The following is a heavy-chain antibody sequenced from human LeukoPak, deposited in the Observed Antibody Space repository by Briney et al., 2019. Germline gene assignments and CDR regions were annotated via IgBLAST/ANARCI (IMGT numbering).Heavy chain of an antibody. CDR3: ARVTTRMVGGYYYYGMDV. D-gene: IGHD4-23*01. Sequence: ASVKVSCQASGYTFTGYYMHSVRQAPGQGLEWMGWINPNSGGTNYAQKFQGRVTMTRDTSISTAYMELSRLRSDDTAVYYCARVTTRMVGGYYYYGMDVWGQGTTVTVSS. J-gene: IGHJ6*02. CDR1: GYTFTGYY. V-gene: IGHV1-2*02. CDR2: INPNSGGT.